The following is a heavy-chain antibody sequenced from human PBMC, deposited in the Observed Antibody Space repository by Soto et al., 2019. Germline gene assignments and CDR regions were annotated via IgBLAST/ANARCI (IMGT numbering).Heavy chain of an antibody. D-gene: IGHD2-15*01. CDR2: INPNSGGT. CDR1: GYTFTGYY. V-gene: IGHV1-2*04. CDR3: ARDQEQAAIRYYYGMDV. Sequence: ASVKVSCKASGYTFTGYYMHWVRQAPGQGLEWMGWINPNSGGTNYAQEFQGWVTMTRDTSISTAYMELSRLRSDDTAVYYCARDQEQAAIRYYYGMDVWGQGTTVTVSS. J-gene: IGHJ6*02.